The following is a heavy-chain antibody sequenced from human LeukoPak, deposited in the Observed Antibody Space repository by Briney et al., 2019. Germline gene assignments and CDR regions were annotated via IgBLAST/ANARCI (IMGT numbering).Heavy chain of an antibody. CDR3: ARGGIYNSSPGVWFDP. D-gene: IGHD6-13*01. CDR1: GYTFTGYY. Sequence: ASVKVSCKASGYTFTGYYMHWVRQAPGQGLEWMGWINPNSGGTNYAQKFQGRVTMTRDTSISTAYMELSRLRSDDTAVYYCARGGIYNSSPGVWFDPWGQGTLVTVSS. J-gene: IGHJ5*02. V-gene: IGHV1-2*02. CDR2: INPNSGGT.